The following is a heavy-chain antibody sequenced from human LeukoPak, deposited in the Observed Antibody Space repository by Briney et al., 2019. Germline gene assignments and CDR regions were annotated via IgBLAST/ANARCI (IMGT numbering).Heavy chain of an antibody. CDR1: GWSFNDYY. D-gene: IGHD2-2*01. Sequence: PSETLSLTCAVYGWSFNDYYWNWIRQPPGKGLEWIGEINALGDTNFNPSLKSRVTISVDTSKSQFSLRLTSMIAADTAVYYCARGQVPAARGYNWFDPWGQGTLVTVSS. CDR2: INALGDT. CDR3: ARGQVPAARGYNWFDP. J-gene: IGHJ5*02. V-gene: IGHV4-34*01.